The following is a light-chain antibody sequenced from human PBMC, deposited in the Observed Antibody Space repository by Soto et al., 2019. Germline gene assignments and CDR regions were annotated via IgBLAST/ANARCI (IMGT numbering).Light chain of an antibody. V-gene: IGKV3-11*01. Sequence: IVLTQSPGTLSLSPVERATLSFRASQSVSSYLAWYQQKPGQAPRLLIYDASNRATGIPARFSGSGSGTDFTLTISSLEPEDFAVYYCQQRSNWPPLTFGGGTKVDIK. CDR1: QSVSSY. CDR3: QQRSNWPPLT. CDR2: DAS. J-gene: IGKJ4*01.